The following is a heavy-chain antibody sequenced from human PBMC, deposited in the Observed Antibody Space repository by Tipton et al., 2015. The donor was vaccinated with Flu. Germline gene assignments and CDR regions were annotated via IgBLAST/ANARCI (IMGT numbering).Heavy chain of an antibody. CDR3: ARKMTESRQNWKYIDY. V-gene: IGHV4-38-2*01. CDR1: GDSIASDYY. J-gene: IGHJ4*02. D-gene: IGHD1-1*01. CDR2: VHRQGST. Sequence: TLSLTCSVSGDSIASDYYWAWVRQPPGKGLEWIGNVHRQGSTYYSPSPRSRVTIAVDRSKNQFSLKLSSVTAADTAVYYCARKMTESRQNWKYIDYWGQGTLVTVSS.